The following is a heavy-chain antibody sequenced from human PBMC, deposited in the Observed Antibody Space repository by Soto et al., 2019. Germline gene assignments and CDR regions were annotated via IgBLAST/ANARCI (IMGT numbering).Heavy chain of an antibody. V-gene: IGHV4-59*01. CDR2: IYYSGST. D-gene: IGHD5-12*01. CDR1: GGSISSYY. Sequence: QVQLQESGPGLVKPSETLSLTCTVSGGSISSYYWSWIRQPPGKGLEWIGYIYYSGSTNYNPSLKSRVTISVDTSKNQFSLKLSSVTAADTAVYYCARVDSGYDGYYYYYYMDVWGKGTTVTVSS. CDR3: ARVDSGYDGYYYYYYMDV. J-gene: IGHJ6*03.